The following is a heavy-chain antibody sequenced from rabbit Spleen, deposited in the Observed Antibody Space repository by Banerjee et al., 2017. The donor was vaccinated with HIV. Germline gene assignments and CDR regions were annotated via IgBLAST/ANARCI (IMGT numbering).Heavy chain of an antibody. V-gene: IGHV1S45*01. J-gene: IGHJ4*01. CDR2: IYTGNGKN. Sequence: QEQLEESGGDLVKPEGSLTLTCTASGFSFSSGYDMSWVRQAPGKGLEWIGFIYTGNGKNYYASWAKGRFTISKTSSTTVTLQVTSLTAADTATYFCTRDDGSGHYIDGYFNLWGPGTLVTVS. CDR3: TRDDGSGHYIDGYFNL. CDR1: GFSFSSGYD. D-gene: IGHD1-1*01.